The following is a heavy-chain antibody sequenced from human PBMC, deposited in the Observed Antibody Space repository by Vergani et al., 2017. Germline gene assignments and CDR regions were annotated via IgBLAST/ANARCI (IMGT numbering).Heavy chain of an antibody. CDR3: AGWRSSGYYSPDHAFDI. V-gene: IGHV5-51*01. CDR2: IYPGDSDT. J-gene: IGHJ3*02. Sequence: EVQLVPSGAEVKKPGESLKISCKGSGYSFTSYWIGWVRQMPGKGLEWMGIIYPGDSDTRYSPSFQGQVTISADKSISTAYLQWSSLKASDTAMYYCAGWRSSGYYSPDHAFDIWGQGTMVTVSS. CDR1: GYSFTSYW. D-gene: IGHD3-22*01.